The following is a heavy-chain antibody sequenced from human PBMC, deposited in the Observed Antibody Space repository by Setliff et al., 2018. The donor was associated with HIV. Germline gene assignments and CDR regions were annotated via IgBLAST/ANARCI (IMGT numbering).Heavy chain of an antibody. J-gene: IGHJ4*02. Sequence: PGESLKISCAASGFTFSSYSMNWVRQAPGKGLEWVSYISSSSSTIYYADSVKGRFTISRDNAKNSLYLQMNSLRAEDTAVYYCARDYYDSSGYWSYWGQGTLVTVSS. CDR1: GFTFSSYS. CDR3: ARDYYDSSGYWSY. D-gene: IGHD3-22*01. V-gene: IGHV3-48*01. CDR2: ISSSSSTI.